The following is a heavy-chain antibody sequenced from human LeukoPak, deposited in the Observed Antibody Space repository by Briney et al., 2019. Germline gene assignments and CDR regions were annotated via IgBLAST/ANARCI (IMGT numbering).Heavy chain of an antibody. V-gene: IGHV3-7*01. CDR1: GFSFNTYW. D-gene: IGHD6-13*01. CDR3: ARDSSSWRPLDY. J-gene: IGHJ4*02. CDR2: IKQDGSDK. Sequence: GGSLRLSCAASGFSFNTYWMNWVRQAPGKGLEWVANIKQDGSDKYYVDSVKGRFTISRDNAKNSLYLQMNSLRAEDTAVYYCARDSSSWRPLDYWGQGTLVTVSS.